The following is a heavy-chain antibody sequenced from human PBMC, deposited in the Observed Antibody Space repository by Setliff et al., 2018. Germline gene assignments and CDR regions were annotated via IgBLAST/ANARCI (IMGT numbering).Heavy chain of an antibody. CDR3: IVNMVRPVTGLDS. CDR1: GHSLTSNL. D-gene: IGHD2-15*01. Sequence: ASVKVSCKASGHSLTSNLFHWGRQAPGKGLEWMGTINPNDGYTIYAPAFQGRVAMTTDTSTGTAYMELSGLTSADTAIYYCIVNMVRPVTGLDSWGPGTLVTVSS. J-gene: IGHJ4*02. CDR2: INPNDGYT. V-gene: IGHV1-46*01.